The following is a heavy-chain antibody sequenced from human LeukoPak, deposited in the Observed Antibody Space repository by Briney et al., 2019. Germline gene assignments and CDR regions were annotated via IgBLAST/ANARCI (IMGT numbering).Heavy chain of an antibody. J-gene: IGHJ4*02. CDR3: ASGLERYCSGGSCYPEDY. V-gene: IGHV1-69*01. CDR2: IIPIFGTA. D-gene: IGHD2-15*01. CDR1: GGTFSSYV. Sequence: GSSVKVSCKASGGTFSSYVISWVRQAPGPGLEWMGGIIPIFGTANYAQKFQGRVTITAAESTSTAYMELSSLRSEDTAVYYCASGLERYCSGGSCYPEDYWGQGTLVTVSA.